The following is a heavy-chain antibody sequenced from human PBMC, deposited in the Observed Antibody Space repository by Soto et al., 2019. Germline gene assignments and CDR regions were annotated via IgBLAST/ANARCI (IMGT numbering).Heavy chain of an antibody. Sequence: QVQLVESGGGVVQPGRSLRLSCAASGFTFSSYAMHWVRQAPGKGLEWVAVISYDGSNKYYADSVKGRFTISRDNSKNPLYLKMNSLRAEDTAVYYCARVLRDSHQVYDSSGYYYGYYYYYYGMDVWGQGTTVTVSS. V-gene: IGHV3-30-3*01. CDR1: GFTFSSYA. J-gene: IGHJ6*02. CDR2: ISYDGSNK. D-gene: IGHD3-22*01. CDR3: ARVLRDSHQVYDSSGYYYGYYYYYYGMDV.